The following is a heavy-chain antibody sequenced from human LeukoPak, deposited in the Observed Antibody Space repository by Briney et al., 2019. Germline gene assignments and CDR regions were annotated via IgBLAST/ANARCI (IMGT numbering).Heavy chain of an antibody. CDR3: ASSHYYDSSGSIDY. Sequence: SETLSLTCTVSGGSISSYSWSWIRQPPGKGLEWIGYIYYSGSTNYNPSLKSRVTISVDTSKNQFSLKLSSVTAADTAVYYCASSHYYDSSGSIDYWGQGTLVTVSS. V-gene: IGHV4-59*01. D-gene: IGHD3-22*01. CDR2: IYYSGST. J-gene: IGHJ4*02. CDR1: GGSISSYS.